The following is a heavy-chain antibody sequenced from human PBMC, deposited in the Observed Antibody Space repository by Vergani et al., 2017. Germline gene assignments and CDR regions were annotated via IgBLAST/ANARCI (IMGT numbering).Heavy chain of an antibody. CDR3: ARGNPRQGSRPPYFDY. CDR2: ISWNSGSI. J-gene: IGHJ4*02. CDR1: GFTFDDYA. V-gene: IGHV3-9*01. Sequence: EVQLVESGGGLVQPGRSLRLSCAASGFTFDDYAMHWVRQAPGKGLEWVSGISWNSGSIGYADSVKGRFTISRDNSKNTLYLQMNSLRAEDTAVYYCARGNPRQGSRPPYFDYWGQGTLVTVSS. D-gene: IGHD3-10*01.